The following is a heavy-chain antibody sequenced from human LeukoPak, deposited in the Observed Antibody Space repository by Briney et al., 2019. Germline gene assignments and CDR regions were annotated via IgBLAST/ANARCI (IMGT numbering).Heavy chain of an antibody. CDR1: GFTFSSYA. CDR2: ISVSGGPT. Sequence: GGSLRLSCAASGFTFSSYAMSWVRQAPGKVLEWVSTISVSGGPTFYADSVKGRFTISIDNSKNTLYLQLSSLRAEDTAAYYCAKRGYYDSSGYYSSFEGWGQGTLVTVSS. V-gene: IGHV3-23*01. J-gene: IGHJ4*02. CDR3: AKRGYYDSSGYYSSFEG. D-gene: IGHD3-22*01.